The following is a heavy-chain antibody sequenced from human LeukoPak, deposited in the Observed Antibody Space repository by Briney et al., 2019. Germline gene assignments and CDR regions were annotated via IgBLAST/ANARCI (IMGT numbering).Heavy chain of an antibody. J-gene: IGHJ4*02. Sequence: SETLSLTCAVYGGSFSGYYWSWIRQPPGKGLEWIGEINHSGSTNYNPSLKSRATISVDTSKNQFSLKLSSVTAADTAVYYCARPLGYCSGGSCYSVKQDLDYWGQGTLVTVSS. V-gene: IGHV4-34*01. CDR1: GGSFSGYY. CDR2: INHSGST. D-gene: IGHD2-15*01. CDR3: ARPLGYCSGGSCYSVKQDLDY.